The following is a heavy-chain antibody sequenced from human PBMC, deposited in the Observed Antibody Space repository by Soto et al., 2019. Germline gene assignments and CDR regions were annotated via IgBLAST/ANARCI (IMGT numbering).Heavy chain of an antibody. CDR2: IVVGSGNT. D-gene: IGHD3-16*01. Sequence: SSVKVSCKASGFTFTSSAVQWVRQARGQRLEWIGWIVVGSGNTNYAQKFQERVTITRDMSTSTAYMELSSLRSEDTAAYYCAADTFQGPSAYGGRGSLVLASS. CDR1: GFTFTSSA. CDR3: AADTFQGPSAY. V-gene: IGHV1-58*01. J-gene: IGHJ1*01.